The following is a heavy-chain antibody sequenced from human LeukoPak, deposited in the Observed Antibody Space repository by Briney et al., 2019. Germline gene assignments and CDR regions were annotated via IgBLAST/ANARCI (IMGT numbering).Heavy chain of an antibody. D-gene: IGHD2-2*01. V-gene: IGHV3-21*05. CDR3: ARDTFQPGLIDS. J-gene: IGHJ4*02. CDR1: GFTFSRYV. CDR2: INTDNSDI. Sequence: PGGSLRLSCAASGFTFSRYVMNGVRQAPGKGLEWVSYINTDNSDIPHAGCVRGRFTIPRDNARNTLYLQLRSLRAGDSAVYYCARDTFQPGLIDSWGQGTLVTVSS.